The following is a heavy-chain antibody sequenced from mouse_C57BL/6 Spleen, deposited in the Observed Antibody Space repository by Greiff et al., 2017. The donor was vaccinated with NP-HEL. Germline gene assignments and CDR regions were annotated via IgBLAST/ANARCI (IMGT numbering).Heavy chain of an antibody. D-gene: IGHD3-1*01. Sequence: QVHVKQPGAELVKPGASVKLSCKASGYTFTSYWMHWVKQRPGQGLEWIGMIHPNSGSTNYNEKFKSKATLTVDKSSSTAYMQLSSLTSEDSAVYYCARSSGVDYWGQGTTLTVSS. V-gene: IGHV1-64*01. J-gene: IGHJ2*01. CDR1: GYTFTSYW. CDR2: IHPNSGST. CDR3: ARSSGVDY.